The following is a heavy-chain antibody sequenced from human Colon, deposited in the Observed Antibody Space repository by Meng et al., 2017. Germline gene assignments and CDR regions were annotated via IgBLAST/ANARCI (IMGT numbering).Heavy chain of an antibody. V-gene: IGHV4-4*02. D-gene: IGHD4-23*01. Sequence: QLQLQESGPGLVKPSETLSLACSVSGASVSVNSYWSWVRQPPGRGLEWIGQIDHRGSAYYRPSLNSRVTMSLDKSRNQFSLRLTSVTAADTAVYYCARHGGYYQDFWGQGTLVTVFS. CDR1: GASVSVNSY. CDR2: IDHRGSA. CDR3: ARHGGYYQDF. J-gene: IGHJ4*02.